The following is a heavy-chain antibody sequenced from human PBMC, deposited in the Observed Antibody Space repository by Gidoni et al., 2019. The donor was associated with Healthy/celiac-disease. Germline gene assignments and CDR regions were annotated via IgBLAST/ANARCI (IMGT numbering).Heavy chain of an antibody. CDR3: TRFPGSTVY. CDR2: IRSKANSYAT. J-gene: IGHJ4*02. D-gene: IGHD2-21*02. V-gene: IGHV3-73*01. CDR1: GFTFSGSA. Sequence: EVQLVESGGGLVQPGGSLKLSCEASGFTFSGSAMHWVRQASGKGLEWVGRIRSKANSYATAYAASVKGRFTISRDDSKNTAYLQMNSLKTEDTAVYYCTRFPGSTVYWGQGTLVTVSS.